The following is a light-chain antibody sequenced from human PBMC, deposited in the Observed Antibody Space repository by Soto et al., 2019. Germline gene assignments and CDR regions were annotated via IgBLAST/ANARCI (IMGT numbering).Light chain of an antibody. CDR2: AVS. J-gene: IGKJ2*01. CDR3: LQDYNYPYT. V-gene: IGKV1-6*01. Sequence: AIQMTQSPSSLSASVGDRVTITCRASQGIRNDLGWYQQKPGRAPQLLIYAVSFLQSGVPSRFSGSGSGTYFTLTISRLQPEDFATYYCLQDYNYPYTFGQGTKLEI. CDR1: QGIRND.